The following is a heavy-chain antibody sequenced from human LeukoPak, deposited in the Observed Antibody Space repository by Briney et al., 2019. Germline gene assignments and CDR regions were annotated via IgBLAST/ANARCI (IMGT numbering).Heavy chain of an antibody. D-gene: IGHD5-18*01. Sequence: GGSLRLSCAASGFTVSNNDMSWVRQAPGKGLEWVSVIYSGGSAYYADSVNGRFTISKDNPKNTLYLQMNSLGAEDTAVYYCARGKRRGYSYGDYYFDHWGQGTLVTVSS. J-gene: IGHJ4*02. CDR3: ARGKRRGYSYGDYYFDH. V-gene: IGHV3-53*01. CDR2: IYSGGSA. CDR1: GFTVSNND.